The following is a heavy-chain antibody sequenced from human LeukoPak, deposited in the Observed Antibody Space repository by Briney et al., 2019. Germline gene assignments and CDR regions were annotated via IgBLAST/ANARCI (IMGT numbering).Heavy chain of an antibody. CDR3: ARGRSSTTGLDY. J-gene: IGHJ4*02. Sequence: QPGGSLRLSCAASGVTFSSYSMNWVRQAPGKGLEWVAYITDSSNTIYYADSVKGRFTISRDNAKNSLYLKMNSLRAEDTAVYYCARGRSSTTGLDYWGQGTLVTVSS. V-gene: IGHV3-48*01. CDR1: GVTFSSYS. D-gene: IGHD4-17*01. CDR2: ITDSSNTI.